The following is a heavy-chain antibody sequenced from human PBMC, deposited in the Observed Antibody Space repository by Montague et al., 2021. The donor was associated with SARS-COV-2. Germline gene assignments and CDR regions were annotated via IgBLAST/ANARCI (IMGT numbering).Heavy chain of an antibody. CDR2: ISYTGST. J-gene: IGHJ2*01. V-gene: IGHV4-39*01. D-gene: IGHD4-23*01. CDR3: ARHVDLCGGNCHNWYFDL. CDR1: GGSISSNLFY. Sequence: SETLSLTCTVSGGSISSNLFYWGWIRQTPGKGLEWIGDISYTGSTYYNPSLKSRVTVAVDTSKNQFSLRLISLTAADTAMYYCARHVDLCGGNCHNWYFDLWGRGSLVTVSS.